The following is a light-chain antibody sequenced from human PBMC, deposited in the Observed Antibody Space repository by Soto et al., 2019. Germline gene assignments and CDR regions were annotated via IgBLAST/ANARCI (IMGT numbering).Light chain of an antibody. V-gene: IGLV2-14*01. J-gene: IGLJ1*01. CDR1: SSDGGDSNY. CDR3: SSYTTSSTYV. CDR2: EVS. Sequence: QSVLTQPASVSGSPGQSIIISCTGTSSDGGDSNYVSWYQQHPGKAPKLMIYEVSNRPSGVSNRFSGSKSGNTASLTISGLQDEEEADYYCSSYTTSSTYVFGTGTKLTVL.